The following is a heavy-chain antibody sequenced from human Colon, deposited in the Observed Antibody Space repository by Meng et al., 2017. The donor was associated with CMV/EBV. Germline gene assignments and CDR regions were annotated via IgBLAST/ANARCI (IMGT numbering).Heavy chain of an antibody. CDR3: AGSRGWARPPEF. V-gene: IGHV3-21*01. Sequence: GGSLRLSCVVSGFPLTSHGMHWVRQAPGKGLEWVSSISSGLSHIYYADSVKGRFSIFRDDAKNSLFLQMNSLRDEDTAVYYCAGSRGWARPPEFWGQGTLVTVSS. CDR2: ISSGLSHI. D-gene: IGHD6-19*01. J-gene: IGHJ1*01. CDR1: GFPLTSHG.